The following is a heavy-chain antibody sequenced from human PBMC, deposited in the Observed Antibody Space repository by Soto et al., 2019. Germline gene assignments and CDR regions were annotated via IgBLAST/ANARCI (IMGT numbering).Heavy chain of an antibody. V-gene: IGHV3-15*01. CDR2: IKSKTDGGTT. J-gene: IGHJ4*02. CDR1: VFTFSNAW. Sequence: GGSLRLSCAASVFTFSNAWMSLVRQAPGKGLEWVGRIKSKTDGGTTDYAAPVKGRFTISTDDSKNTLYLQMNSLKTEDTAVYYCTTVTTVVTDRCEYWGQGTMVTVSS. D-gene: IGHD4-17*01. CDR3: TTVTTVVTDRCEY.